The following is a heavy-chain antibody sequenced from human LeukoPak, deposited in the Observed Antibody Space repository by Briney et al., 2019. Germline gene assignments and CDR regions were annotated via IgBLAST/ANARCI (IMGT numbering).Heavy chain of an antibody. J-gene: IGHJ4*02. CDR1: GGSISSYY. CDR3: ARVEYSSSSIYYFDY. Sequence: SETLSLTCTVSGGSISSYYWSWIRQPPGKGLEWIGYIYYSGSTNYNPSLKSRVTISVDTSKNQFSLKLSSVTAADTAVYYCARVEYSSSSIYYFDYWGQGTLVTVSP. V-gene: IGHV4-59*01. D-gene: IGHD6-6*01. CDR2: IYYSGST.